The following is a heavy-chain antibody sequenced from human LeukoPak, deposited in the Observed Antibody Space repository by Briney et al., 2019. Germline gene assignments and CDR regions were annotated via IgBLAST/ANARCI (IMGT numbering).Heavy chain of an antibody. CDR3: ARETLSSSWTYDY. CDR2: ISSSSTIL. Sequence: GGSLRLSCAASGFTFSNYNMNWVRQAPGKGLEWVSYISSSSTILYYADSVKGRFTISRDNAKNSLYPQMISLRAEDTAVYYCARETLSSSWTYDYWGQGTLVTASS. J-gene: IGHJ4*02. V-gene: IGHV3-48*01. D-gene: IGHD6-13*01. CDR1: GFTFSNYN.